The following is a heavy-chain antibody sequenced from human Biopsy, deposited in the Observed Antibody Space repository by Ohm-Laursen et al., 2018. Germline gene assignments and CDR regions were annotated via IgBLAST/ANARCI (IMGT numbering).Heavy chain of an antibody. CDR3: ARDETGSSVFGPYYYGMDV. CDR2: INPTGGTT. Sequence: SVKVSCKASGYSFTKYYINWVRQAPGQGLEWMGIINPTGGTTSYAEKFQGRVTLTRGTSTGTVYLELNSLIYEDTALYYCARDETGSSVFGPYYYGMDVWGQGTTVTVSS. D-gene: IGHD3-9*01. CDR1: GYSFTKYY. J-gene: IGHJ6*02. V-gene: IGHV1-46*01.